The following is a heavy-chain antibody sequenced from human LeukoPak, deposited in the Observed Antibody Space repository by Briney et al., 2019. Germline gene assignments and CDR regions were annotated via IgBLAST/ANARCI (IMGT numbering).Heavy chain of an antibody. J-gene: IGHJ6*04. CDR2: IIPIFGTA. CDR1: GGTFSSYA. CDR3: ARVAGFYYYYGMDA. V-gene: IGHV1-69*13. Sequence: ASVKVSCKASGGTFSSYAISWVRQAPGQGLEWMGGIIPIFGTANYAQKFQGRVTITADESTSTAYMELSSLRSEDTAVYYCARVAGFYYYYGMDAWGKGTTVTVSS.